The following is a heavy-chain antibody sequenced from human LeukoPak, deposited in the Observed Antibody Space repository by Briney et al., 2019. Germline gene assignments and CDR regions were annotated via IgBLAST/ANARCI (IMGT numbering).Heavy chain of an antibody. J-gene: IGHJ3*02. V-gene: IGHV1-8*01. CDR1: GHTLTSYD. Sequence: ASVKVSCKASGHTLTSYDINWVRQATGQGLEWMGWMNPNSGNTDYAQKFQGRVTMTRNTSISTAYMELSSLRSEDTAVYYCATVLAVDDAFDIWGQGTMVTVSS. D-gene: IGHD6-19*01. CDR3: ATVLAVDDAFDI. CDR2: MNPNSGNT.